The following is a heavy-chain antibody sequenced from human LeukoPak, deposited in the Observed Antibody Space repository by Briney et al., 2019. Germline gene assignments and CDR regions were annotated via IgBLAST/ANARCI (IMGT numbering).Heavy chain of an antibody. CDR3: ARVCPPSYRAAGTAFNPFDY. CDR1: GFTFSSYG. CDR2: ISSSSSTI. Sequence: QPGGSLRLSCAASGFTFSSYGMHWVRQAPGKGLEWVSYISSSSSTIYYADSVKGRFTISRDNAKNSLYLQMNSLRDEDTAVYYCARVCPPSYRAAGTAFNPFDYWGQGTLVTVSS. J-gene: IGHJ4*02. D-gene: IGHD6-13*01. V-gene: IGHV3-48*02.